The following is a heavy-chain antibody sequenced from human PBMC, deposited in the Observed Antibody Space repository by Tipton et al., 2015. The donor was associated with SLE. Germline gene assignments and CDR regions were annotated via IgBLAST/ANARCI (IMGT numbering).Heavy chain of an antibody. CDR2: IYYSGST. CDR3: ARHLREATVTPLWYFDL. Sequence: TLSLTCTVSGGSISSSSYYWGWIRQPPGKGLEWIGSIYYSGSTYYNPSLKSRVTISVDTSKNQFSLKLSSVTAADTAVYYCARHLREATVTPLWYFDLWGRGTLVTVSS. D-gene: IGHD4-17*01. CDR1: GGSISSSSYY. V-gene: IGHV4-39*07. J-gene: IGHJ2*01.